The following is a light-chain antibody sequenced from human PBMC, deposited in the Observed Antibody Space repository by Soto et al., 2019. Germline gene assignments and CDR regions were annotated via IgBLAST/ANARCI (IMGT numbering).Light chain of an antibody. J-gene: IGKJ1*01. V-gene: IGKV1-5*03. CDR3: QQYNSYWT. CDR1: QSIGGF. Sequence: GDRVPITCRASQSIGGFLNWYQQKLGRAPKLLIYKASSLESGVPSRFSGSGYGTEFTLTISSLQPDDFATYYCQQYNSYWTFGQGTKVDVK. CDR2: KAS.